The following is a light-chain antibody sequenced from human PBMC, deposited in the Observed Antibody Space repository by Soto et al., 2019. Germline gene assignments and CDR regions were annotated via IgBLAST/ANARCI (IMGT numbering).Light chain of an antibody. Sequence: EIVLTQSPANLSLSPGESSTLSCRASQRIAIYLAWYQQKPGQAPRLLIYDTSNRAPGIPARFSGSGSGTDFTLTISSLEPEDFAVYYCQQRSSWPLTFGGGTKVETK. J-gene: IGKJ4*01. CDR1: QRIAIY. CDR2: DTS. CDR3: QQRSSWPLT. V-gene: IGKV3-11*01.